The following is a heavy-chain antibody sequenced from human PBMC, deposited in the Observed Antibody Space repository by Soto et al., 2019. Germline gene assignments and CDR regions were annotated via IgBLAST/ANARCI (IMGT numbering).Heavy chain of an antibody. J-gene: IGHJ4*02. D-gene: IGHD4-17*01. CDR3: ARDDDYGGNSGGY. Sequence: QVQLVQSGAEVKKPGASVKVSCKASGYTFTSYYMHWVRQAPGQGLEWMGIINPSGGSTSYAQKFQGRVXXTXDXXTSTVYMELSSLRSEDTAVYYCARDDDYGGNSGGYWGQGTLVTVSS. V-gene: IGHV1-46*01. CDR1: GYTFTSYY. CDR2: INPSGGST.